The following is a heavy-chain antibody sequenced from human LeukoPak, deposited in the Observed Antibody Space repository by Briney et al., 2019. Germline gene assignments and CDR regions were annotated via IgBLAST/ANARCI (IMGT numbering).Heavy chain of an antibody. D-gene: IGHD3-22*01. CDR1: GYTFTGYY. Sequence: ASVKVSCKASGYTFTGYYMHWVRQAPGQGLEWMGRINPNSGGTNYAQKFQGRVTMTRDTSISTAYMELSRLRSDDTAVYYCARDYYVSSGYYGKDDYWGQGTLVTVSS. J-gene: IGHJ4*02. CDR3: ARDYYVSSGYYGKDDY. CDR2: INPNSGGT. V-gene: IGHV1-2*06.